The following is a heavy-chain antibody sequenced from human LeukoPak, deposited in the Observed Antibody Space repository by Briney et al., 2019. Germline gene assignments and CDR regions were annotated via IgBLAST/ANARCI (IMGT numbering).Heavy chain of an antibody. V-gene: IGHV1-2*02. J-gene: IGHJ6*03. D-gene: IGHD2-2*01. CDR1: GYTFTGYY. CDR3: ARTVVPAALGTDYMDV. CDR2: INPNSGGT. Sequence: AASVKVSCKASGYTFTGYYMHWVRQAPGQGLEWMGWINPNSGGTNYAQKFQGRVTMTRNTSISTAYMELSSLRSEDTAVYYYARTVVPAALGTDYMDVWGKGTTVTISS.